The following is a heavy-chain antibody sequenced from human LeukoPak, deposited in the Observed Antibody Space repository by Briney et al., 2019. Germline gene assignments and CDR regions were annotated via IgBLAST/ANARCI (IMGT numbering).Heavy chain of an antibody. CDR3: ARAAYGSGSYLFDY. J-gene: IGHJ4*02. Sequence: TSETLSLTCAVSGYSISSGYYWGWIRQPPGKGLEWIGSIYHSGSTYYNPSLKSRVTISVDTSKNQFSLKLSSVTAADTAVYYCARAAYGSGSYLFDYWGQGTLVTVSS. D-gene: IGHD3-10*01. CDR2: IYHSGST. V-gene: IGHV4-38-2*01. CDR1: GYSISSGYY.